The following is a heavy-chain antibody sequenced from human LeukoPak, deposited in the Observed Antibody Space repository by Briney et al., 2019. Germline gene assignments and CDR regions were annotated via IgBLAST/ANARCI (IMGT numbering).Heavy chain of an antibody. CDR1: GASISSYY. V-gene: IGHV4-34*01. CDR3: ARGRVVVVVAAYYFDY. Sequence: SETLSLTCTVSGASISSYYWSWIRQPPGKGLEWIGEINHSGSTNYNPSLKSRVTISVDTSRNQFSLKLSPVTAADTAVYYCARGRVVVVVAAYYFDYWGQGTLVTVSS. J-gene: IGHJ4*02. D-gene: IGHD2-15*01. CDR2: INHSGST.